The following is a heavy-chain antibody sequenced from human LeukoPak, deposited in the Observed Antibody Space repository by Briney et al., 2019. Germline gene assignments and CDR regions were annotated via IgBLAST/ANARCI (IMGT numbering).Heavy chain of an antibody. CDR3: ARDSSGWYYFDY. CDR2: IIPIFGTA. D-gene: IGHD6-19*01. CDR1: GGTFSSYA. J-gene: IGHJ4*02. V-gene: IGHV1-69*05. Sequence: SVKVSCKASGGTFSSYAISWVRQAPGQGLEWMGGIIPIFGTANYAQKFQGRVTITTDESTSTAYMKLSSLRSEDTAVYYCARDSSGWYYFDYWGQGTLVTVSS.